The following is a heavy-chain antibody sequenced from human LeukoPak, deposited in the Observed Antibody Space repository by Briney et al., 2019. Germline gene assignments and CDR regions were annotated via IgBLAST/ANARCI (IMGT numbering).Heavy chain of an antibody. CDR2: INNRSFGGTV. D-gene: IGHD1-7*01. V-gene: IGHV3-15*07. Sequence: PGGSLRLSCAASGFSFNNAWMKWVRQAPGKGLEWGGRINNRSFGGTVDYAAPVKGRFTISRDDSKNTVYLQMNSLKTEDTAVYDCTTAPLNPELYEMDVWGQGTTVTVSS. CDR3: TTAPLNPELYEMDV. CDR1: GFSFNNAW. J-gene: IGHJ6*01.